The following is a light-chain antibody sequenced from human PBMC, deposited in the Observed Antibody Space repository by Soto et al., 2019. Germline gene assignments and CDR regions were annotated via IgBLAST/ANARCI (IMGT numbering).Light chain of an antibody. CDR3: SSYTSSSTLV. Sequence: QSALTQPASVSGSPGQRITISCTGTSSDVGGYNYVSWYQQHPGKAPKLMIYDVSNRPSGVSIRFSGSKSGNTASLTISGLQAEDEDDYYCSSYTSSSTLVFGTGTKVTVL. V-gene: IGLV2-14*01. J-gene: IGLJ1*01. CDR2: DVS. CDR1: SSDVGGYNY.